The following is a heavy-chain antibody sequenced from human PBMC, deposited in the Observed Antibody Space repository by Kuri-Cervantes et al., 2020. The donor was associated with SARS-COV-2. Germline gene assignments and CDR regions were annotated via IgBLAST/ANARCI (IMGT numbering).Heavy chain of an antibody. CDR1: GFTVSSNY. D-gene: IGHD1-1*01. Sequence: GGSLRLSCAASGFTVSSNYMSWVRQAPGKGLEWVSVIYSGGSTYYADSVKGRFTISRNNSKNTLYLQINSLRAEDTAVYYCARYGAVERDYYYYYGMNVWGQGTTVTVSS. CDR2: IYSGGST. CDR3: ARYGAVERDYYYYYGMNV. V-gene: IGHV3-66*01. J-gene: IGHJ6*02.